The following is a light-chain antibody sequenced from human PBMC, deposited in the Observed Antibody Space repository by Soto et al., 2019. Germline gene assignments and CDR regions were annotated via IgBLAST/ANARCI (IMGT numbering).Light chain of an antibody. CDR3: QQDYDWPLT. J-gene: IGKJ5*01. CDR2: GAS. CDR1: QSSSNL. Sequence: EIVSTQLPAMLPASPGERATLSCRASQSSSNLFAWYQQKPGQAPRLLIYGASTRATGFPDRFSGSGSGTEFTLTISSLHSEDFAVYYCQQDYDWPLTFGQGTRME. V-gene: IGKV3-15*01.